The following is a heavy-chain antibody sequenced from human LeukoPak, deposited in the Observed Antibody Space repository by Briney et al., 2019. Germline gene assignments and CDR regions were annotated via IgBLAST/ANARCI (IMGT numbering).Heavy chain of an antibody. V-gene: IGHV3-23*01. D-gene: IGHD6-19*01. Sequence: GGSLRLSCAASGFTFTYYAMNWVRQAPGKGLEWVSAISGSGSDGSTYYADSVKGRFTISRDNSKNTLYLQMHSLRAEDTAVYYCASPSSGQSFDIWGQGTMVTVSS. CDR1: GFTFTYYA. J-gene: IGHJ3*02. CDR3: ASPSSGQSFDI. CDR2: ISGSGSDGST.